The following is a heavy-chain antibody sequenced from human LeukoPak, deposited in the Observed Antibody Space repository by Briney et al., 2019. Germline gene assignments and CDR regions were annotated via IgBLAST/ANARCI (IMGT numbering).Heavy chain of an antibody. CDR1: GFTFSSSW. CDR3: ARGDPIYDFWSGGDY. CDR2: IREDGSQK. Sequence: GGSLRLSCVASGFTFSSSWMTWVRQAPGKGLEWVASIREDGSQKTAVDSVRGRFTISRDNAKNSVYLQMDSLRAEDTAVYYCARGDPIYDFWSGGDYWGQGSLVTVSS. V-gene: IGHV3-7*01. D-gene: IGHD3-3*01. J-gene: IGHJ4*02.